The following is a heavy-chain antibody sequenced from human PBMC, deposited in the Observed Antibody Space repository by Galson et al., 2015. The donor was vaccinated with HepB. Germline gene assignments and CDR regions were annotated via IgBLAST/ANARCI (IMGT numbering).Heavy chain of an antibody. CDR2: IYYSGST. J-gene: IGHJ4*02. Sequence: TLSLTCTVSGGSISSGGYYWSWIRQHPGKGLEWIGYIYYSGSTYYNPSLKSRVTISVDTSKNQFSLKLSSVTAADTAVYYCARSQRGSGVCYSDYWGQGTLVTVSS. D-gene: IGHD2-8*02. CDR3: ARSQRGSGVCYSDY. V-gene: IGHV4-31*03. CDR1: GGSISSGGYY.